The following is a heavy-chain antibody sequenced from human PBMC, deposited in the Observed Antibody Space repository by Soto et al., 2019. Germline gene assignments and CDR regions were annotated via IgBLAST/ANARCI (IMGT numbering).Heavy chain of an antibody. D-gene: IGHD2-21*01. J-gene: IGHJ5*02. Sequence: ASETLSLTCVVSGTSISSSYWWTLVRQSPGKGLEWIGEIYHTGITKYNPSLKTRVTISVDKSSNQFSLKLTSVTAADTAMYYCATLPPRIVVVLSEFPTWGQGSQVTVSS. CDR2: IYHTGIT. V-gene: IGHV4-4*02. CDR1: GTSISSSYW. CDR3: ATLPPRIVVVLSEFPT.